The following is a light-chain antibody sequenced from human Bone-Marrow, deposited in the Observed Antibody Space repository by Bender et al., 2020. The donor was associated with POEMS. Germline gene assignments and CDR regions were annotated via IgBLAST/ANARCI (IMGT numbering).Light chain of an antibody. CDR3: CAYAGSGTWV. CDR2: EGS. Sequence: QSALTQPASVSGSPGQSITIPCTGTSDDVGSYNVVSWYQQHAGKAPKLMIYEGSKRPSGVSNRFSGSQSGYTASLTISGLQTEEEAYYYCCAYAGSGTWVFGGGTKLTVL. CDR1: SDDVGSYNV. J-gene: IGLJ3*02. V-gene: IGLV2-23*01.